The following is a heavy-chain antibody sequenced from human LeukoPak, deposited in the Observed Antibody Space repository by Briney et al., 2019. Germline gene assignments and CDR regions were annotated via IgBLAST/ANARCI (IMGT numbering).Heavy chain of an antibody. Sequence: GGSLRLSCAASGFTFSTYAMSWVRQAPGKGLQWVSVISGSSNNTYYADSVKGRFTISRDNSKNTLYLQMNSLRADDTAVYYCAKDRVGSSSWYPYYFDSWGQGTLVTVSS. D-gene: IGHD6-13*01. J-gene: IGHJ4*02. CDR1: GFTFSTYA. CDR3: AKDRVGSSSWYPYYFDS. CDR2: ISGSSNNT. V-gene: IGHV3-23*01.